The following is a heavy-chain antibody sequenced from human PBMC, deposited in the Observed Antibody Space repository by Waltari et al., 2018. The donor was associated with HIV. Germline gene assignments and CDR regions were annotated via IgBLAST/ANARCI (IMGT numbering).Heavy chain of an antibody. CDR1: GYTFTGYY. D-gene: IGHD5-18*01. Sequence: QVQLVQSGAEVKKPGASVKVSCKASGYTFTGYYMHWVRQAPGQGLEWMGWINPNRGGTNYARKFQGRVTRTRDTSISAAYMELSRLRSDDTAVYYCARAGYRWIQLWSFDYWGQGTLVTVSS. V-gene: IGHV1-2*02. CDR2: INPNRGGT. CDR3: ARAGYRWIQLWSFDY. J-gene: IGHJ4*02.